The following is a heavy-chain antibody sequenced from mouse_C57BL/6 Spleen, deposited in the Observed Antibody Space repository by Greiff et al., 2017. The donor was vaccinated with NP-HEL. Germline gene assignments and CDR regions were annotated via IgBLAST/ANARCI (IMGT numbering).Heavy chain of an antibody. CDR2: IWSDGSP. CDR3: ARQGETSYYEYTYYAMDY. Sequence: QVQLQQSGPGLVAPSLSLSITCTVSGFSLTSYGVHWVRQPPGKGLEWLVVIWSDGSPTYNSALKSRLSISKDNSKSQVFLKMNSLQTDDTAMYYCARQGETSYYEYTYYAMDYWGQGTSVTVSS. V-gene: IGHV2-6-1*01. J-gene: IGHJ4*01. D-gene: IGHD2-4*01. CDR1: GFSLTSYG.